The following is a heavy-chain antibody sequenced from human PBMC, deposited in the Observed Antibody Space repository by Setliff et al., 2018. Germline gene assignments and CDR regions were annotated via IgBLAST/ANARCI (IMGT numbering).Heavy chain of an antibody. CDR2: INHSGNT. V-gene: IGHV4-34*01. Sequence: SETLSLTCAVYSGSFSGHYWSWIRQPPGKGLEWIGEINHSGNTNYNPSLKSRVTISLDTSNNQFSLSLSSVTAADTAVYYCARGGTFRYFDFWGQGAPVTVSS. J-gene: IGHJ4*02. CDR1: SGSFSGHY. CDR3: ARGGTFRYFDF.